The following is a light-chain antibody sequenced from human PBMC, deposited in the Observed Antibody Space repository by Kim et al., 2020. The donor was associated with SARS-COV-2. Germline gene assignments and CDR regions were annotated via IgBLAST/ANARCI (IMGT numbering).Light chain of an antibody. Sequence: GQSVTISCTGTSSDVGDYKYVSWYQQHPGKAPKVMIYEVTKRPSGVPDRFSGSKSGNTASLTVSGLQADDEADYYCSSYAGSNNWVFGGGTKLTVL. CDR3: SSYAGSNNWV. CDR2: EVT. CDR1: SSDVGDYKY. J-gene: IGLJ3*02. V-gene: IGLV2-8*01.